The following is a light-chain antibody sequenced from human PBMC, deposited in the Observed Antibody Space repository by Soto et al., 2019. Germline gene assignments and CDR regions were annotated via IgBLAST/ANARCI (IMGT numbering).Light chain of an antibody. V-gene: IGKV1-12*01. CDR2: AAS. J-gene: IGKJ4*01. CDR1: QWISSW. CDR3: QHTTSFPLT. Sequence: DIQMTQSPSFVSASVGDRVTITCRASQWISSWLAWYQHKPGRAPKLLIHAASSLESGVPSRFSGSGSGTDFTLTISRLQPEDFATYYCQHTTSFPLTFGGGTKVEIK.